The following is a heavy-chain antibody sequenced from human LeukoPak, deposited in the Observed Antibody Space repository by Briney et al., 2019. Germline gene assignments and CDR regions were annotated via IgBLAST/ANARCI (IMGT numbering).Heavy chain of an antibody. J-gene: IGHJ4*02. D-gene: IGHD3-3*01. V-gene: IGHV4-4*02. Sequence: PSGTLSLTCAVSGGSISSGNWWSWVRQPPGKGLQWIGEIFHSGSTNYNPSLKSRVTMSVDTSKNQFSLKLSSVTAADTAIYYCARGLASGYPPIPFDYWGQGTLVTVSS. CDR2: IFHSGST. CDR1: GGSISSGNW. CDR3: ARGLASGYPPIPFDY.